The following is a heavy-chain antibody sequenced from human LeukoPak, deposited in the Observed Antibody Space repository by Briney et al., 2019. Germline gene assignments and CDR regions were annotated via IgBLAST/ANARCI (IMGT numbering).Heavy chain of an antibody. CDR3: ARPLSGGVGATYGAFDI. D-gene: IGHD1-26*01. CDR2: IYYSGST. J-gene: IGHJ3*02. CDR1: GGSISSSSYY. V-gene: IGHV4-39*01. Sequence: PSGTLSLTCTVSGGSISSSSYYWGWIRQPPGKGLEWIGSIYYSGSTYYNPSLKSRVTISVDTSKNQFSLKLSSVTAADTAVYYCARPLSGGVGATYGAFDIWGQGTMVTVSS.